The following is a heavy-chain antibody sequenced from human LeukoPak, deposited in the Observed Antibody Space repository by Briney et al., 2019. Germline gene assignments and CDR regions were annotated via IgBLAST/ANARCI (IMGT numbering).Heavy chain of an antibody. Sequence: GGSLRLSCAASGSTFSSYGMHWFRQAPGKGLEWVAVIWYDGSKKYYADSVKGQFTISRDNSKNTLYLQMDSLRAEDTAVYYCARYNTGSVDYWGQGTLVTVSS. V-gene: IGHV3-33*01. CDR1: GSTFSSYG. D-gene: IGHD2-8*02. CDR2: IWYDGSKK. CDR3: ARYNTGSVDY. J-gene: IGHJ4*02.